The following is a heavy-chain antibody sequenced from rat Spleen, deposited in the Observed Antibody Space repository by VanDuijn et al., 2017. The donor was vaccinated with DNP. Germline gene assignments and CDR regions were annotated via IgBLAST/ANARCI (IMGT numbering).Heavy chain of an antibody. V-gene: IGHV4-2*01. CDR1: GFNFNDCW. CDR2: INKDSSTI. CDR3: ARKSFKGWFFDF. Sequence: EVKFVESGGGLVQPGRSLKLSCAASGFNFNDCWMGWVRQAPGKGLEWIGEINKDSSTINSSPSLRERFTISRDNAQNSLYLQMSKVGSDDTAIYFCARKSFKGWFFDFWGPGTMVTVSS. J-gene: IGHJ1*01. D-gene: IGHD1-3*01.